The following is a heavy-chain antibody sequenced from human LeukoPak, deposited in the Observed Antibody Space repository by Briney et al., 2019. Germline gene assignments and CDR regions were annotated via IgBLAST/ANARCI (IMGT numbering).Heavy chain of an antibody. V-gene: IGHV3-11*06. J-gene: IGHJ1*01. CDR2: IGPSSDNI. CDR1: GXTFSDYF. CDR3: ARVNPTNSGFYTY. Sequence: GGSLRLSCAASGXTFSDYFMSWIRQAPEKGLEWLSYIGPSSDNINYADSVKGRFTVSRDNAKNSLYLQMNSLRAEDTAVYYCARVNPTNSGFYTYWGQGTLVTVSS. D-gene: IGHD3-22*01.